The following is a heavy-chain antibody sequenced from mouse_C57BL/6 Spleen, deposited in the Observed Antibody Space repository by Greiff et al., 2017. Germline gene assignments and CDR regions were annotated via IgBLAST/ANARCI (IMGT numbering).Heavy chain of an antibody. CDR2: IDPSASYT. CDR1: GYTFTSYW. Sequence: QVQLQQPGAELVRPGTSVTLSCKASGYTFTSYWMHWVKQRPGQGLEWIGVIDPSASYTNYNQKFKGKATLTVDTSSSTAYMQLSSLTSEDAAVYYYATRDYYGSSYGYFDYWGQGTTLTVSS. D-gene: IGHD1-1*01. CDR3: ATRDYYGSSYGYFDY. V-gene: IGHV1-59*01. J-gene: IGHJ2*01.